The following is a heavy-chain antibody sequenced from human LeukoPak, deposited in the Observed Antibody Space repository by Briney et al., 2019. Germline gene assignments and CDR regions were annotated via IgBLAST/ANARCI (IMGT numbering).Heavy chain of an antibody. CDR2: ISSSSSTI. CDR1: GFTFSSYS. D-gene: IGHD3-3*01. Sequence: GGSLRLSCAVSGFTFSSYSMNWVRQAPGKGLEWVSYISSSSSTIYYADSVKGRFTISRDNAKNSLYLQMNSLRAEDTAVYYCARDQYDFWSGYYTRFDYWGQGTLVTVSS. V-gene: IGHV3-48*01. J-gene: IGHJ4*02. CDR3: ARDQYDFWSGYYTRFDY.